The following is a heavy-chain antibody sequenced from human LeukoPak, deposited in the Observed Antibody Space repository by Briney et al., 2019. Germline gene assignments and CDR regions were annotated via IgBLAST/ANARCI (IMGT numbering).Heavy chain of an antibody. D-gene: IGHD3-3*01. J-gene: IGHJ6*02. V-gene: IGHV4-30-2*01. CDR1: GDSISSGAYS. CDR3: ARGCSTIFGVVIIGYYYGMDV. Sequence: SQTLSLTCAVSGDSISSGAYSWSWIRQPPGKGLEWIGYIYHSGSTNYNPSLKSRVTISVDTSKNQFSLKLSSVTAADTAVYYCARGCSTIFGVVIIGYYYGMDVWGQGTTVTVSS. CDR2: IYHSGST.